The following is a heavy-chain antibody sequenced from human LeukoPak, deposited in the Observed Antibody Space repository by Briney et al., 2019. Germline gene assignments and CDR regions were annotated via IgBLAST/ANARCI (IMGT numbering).Heavy chain of an antibody. CDR3: AREFAGSASGAGY. V-gene: IGHV3-21*01. CDR1: GFTFSSYS. Sequence: GGSLRLSCAASGFTFSSYSMNWVRQAPGKGLEWVSSMSVSSGLIYYADSVKGRFTISRDNAKSSLYLQMDRLRVEDTAVYYCAREFAGSASGAGYWGQGTLVTVSS. D-gene: IGHD1-26*01. J-gene: IGHJ4*02. CDR2: MSVSSGLI.